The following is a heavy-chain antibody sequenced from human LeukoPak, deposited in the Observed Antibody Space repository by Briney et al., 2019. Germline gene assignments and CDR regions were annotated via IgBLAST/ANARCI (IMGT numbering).Heavy chain of an antibody. CDR1: GITLSNYG. CDR2: ISDSGGRT. V-gene: IGHV3-23*01. CDR3: AKRGVVIRVILVGFHKEANYFDS. J-gene: IGHJ4*02. D-gene: IGHD3-22*01. Sequence: GGSLRLSCVVPGITLSNYGMSWVRQAPGKGLEWVAGISDSGGRTNYADSVKGRFTISRDSPKNTLYLQMNSLRAEDTAVYFCAKRGVVIRVILVGFHKEANYFDSWGQGALVTVSS.